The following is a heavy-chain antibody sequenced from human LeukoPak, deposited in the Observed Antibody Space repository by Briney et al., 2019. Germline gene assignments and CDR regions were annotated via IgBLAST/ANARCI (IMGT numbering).Heavy chain of an antibody. CDR2: IHYTGAT. V-gene: IGHV4-61*08. CDR1: GETVSSGGYY. Sequence: SETLSLTCTVSGETVSSGGYYWSWMRQPPGKGLVWGGDIHYTGATSYNPSLKSRATISIDTSKHQVSIKLSSAAAADTGVLYCARGNNLSGDCFDFWGQGALVTVSS. D-gene: IGHD2-21*01. CDR3: ARGNNLSGDCFDF. J-gene: IGHJ4*02.